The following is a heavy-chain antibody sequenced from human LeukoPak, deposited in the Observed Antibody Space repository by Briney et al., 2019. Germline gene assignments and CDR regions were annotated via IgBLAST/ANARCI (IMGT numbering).Heavy chain of an antibody. V-gene: IGHV4-34*01. CDR3: ASLLRGSYSPGDY. CDR1: GGSFSGYY. CDR2: INHSGSA. Sequence: SETLSLTCAVYGGSFSGYYWSWIRQPPGKGLEWIGEINHSGSATYNPSLKSRVTISVDTSKNQFSLKLSSVTAADTAVYYCASLLRGSYSPGDYWGQGTLVTVSS. J-gene: IGHJ4*02. D-gene: IGHD1-26*01.